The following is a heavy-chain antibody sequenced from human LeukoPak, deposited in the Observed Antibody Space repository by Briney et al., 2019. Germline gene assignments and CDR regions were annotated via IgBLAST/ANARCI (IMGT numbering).Heavy chain of an antibody. V-gene: IGHV3-21*01. J-gene: IGHJ3*02. D-gene: IGHD1-26*01. CDR1: GFTFSTYN. Sequence: GGSLRLSCVASGFTFSTYNMNWVRQAPGQGLEWVSSISSSSNYIYYADSVKGRFTISRDNAKNSLYLQMNSLRAEDTDVYYCARDVGASAPDAFDIWGQGTMVTVSS. CDR2: ISSSSNYI. CDR3: ARDVGASAPDAFDI.